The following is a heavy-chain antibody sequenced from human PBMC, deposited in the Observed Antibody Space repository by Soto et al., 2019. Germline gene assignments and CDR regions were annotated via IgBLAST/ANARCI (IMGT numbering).Heavy chain of an antibody. CDR2: ISSYTGNT. V-gene: IGHV1-18*01. J-gene: IGHJ4*02. CDR3: ARAFWGVAGPTRVMGRDY. Sequence: QVQLVQSGAEVKKPGASVKVSCKASGYTFTSYGISWVRQAPGQGLEWMGWISSYTGNTNYPQKLQGRVTMTTDTSTNTAYMELRSLTSDDTAVYYCARAFWGVAGPTRVMGRDYWGQGTLVTVSA. CDR1: GYTFTSYG. D-gene: IGHD3-16*01.